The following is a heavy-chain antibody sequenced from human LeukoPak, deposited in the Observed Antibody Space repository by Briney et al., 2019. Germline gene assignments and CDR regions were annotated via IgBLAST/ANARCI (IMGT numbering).Heavy chain of an antibody. CDR3: ARDRVDTAMVMGY. Sequence: GSLRLSCAASGFTFSSYSMNWVRQAPGKGLEWVSYISSSSGTVYYADSVKGRFTISRDNAKNSLYLQMNSLRAEDTAVYYCARDRVDTAMVMGYWGQGTLVTVSS. D-gene: IGHD5-18*01. J-gene: IGHJ4*02. CDR2: ISSSSGTV. CDR1: GFTFSSYS. V-gene: IGHV3-48*04.